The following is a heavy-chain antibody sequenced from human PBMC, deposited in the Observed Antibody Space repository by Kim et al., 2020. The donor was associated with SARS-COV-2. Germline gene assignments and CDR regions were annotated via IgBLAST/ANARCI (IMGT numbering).Heavy chain of an antibody. Sequence: STYSAYSVKGRFTISRDNSKNTLYLQMNSLRAEDTAVYYCAKERNDAFDIWGQGTMVTVSS. J-gene: IGHJ3*02. V-gene: IGHV3-23*01. CDR2: ST. CDR3: AKERNDAFDI.